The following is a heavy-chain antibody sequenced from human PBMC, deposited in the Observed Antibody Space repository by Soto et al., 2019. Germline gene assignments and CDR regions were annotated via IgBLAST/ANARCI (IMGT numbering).Heavy chain of an antibody. V-gene: IGHV1-69*13. CDR2: IIPVFGTA. CDR1: GGTFSSYA. D-gene: IGHD3-3*01. J-gene: IGHJ5*02. Sequence: GASVKVSCKASGGTFSSYAISWVRQAPGQGLEWMGGIIPVFGTANYAQKFQGRVTITADESTSTAYMELSSLRSEGTAVYYCASGCPLRFLECPFDPWGQGTLVTVSS. CDR3: ASGCPLRFLECPFDP.